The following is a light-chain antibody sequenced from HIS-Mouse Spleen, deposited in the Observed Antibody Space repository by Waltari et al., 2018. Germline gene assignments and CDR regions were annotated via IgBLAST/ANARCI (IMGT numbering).Light chain of an antibody. CDR2: DVS. V-gene: IGLV2-14*03. CDR1: SSDVGGYNY. J-gene: IGLJ2*01. Sequence: QSALTQPASVSGSPGQSITISCTGTSSDVGGYNYVSWYQQPPGKAPKLMIYDVSKRPSWVSNRFSGSKSGNTASLTISGLQAEDEADYYCSSYTSSSFNVVFGGGTKLTVL. CDR3: SSYTSSSFNVV.